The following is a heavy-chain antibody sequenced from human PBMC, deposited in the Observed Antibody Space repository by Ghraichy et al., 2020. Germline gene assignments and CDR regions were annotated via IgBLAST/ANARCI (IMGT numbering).Heavy chain of an antibody. V-gene: IGHV3-23*01. CDR3: AKRDGSGTYYCDH. CDR2: LSAVGNT. D-gene: IGHD3-10*01. J-gene: IGHJ4*02. Sequence: GESLNISCAASGFTLSSYAMSWVRQTRGQGLEWVSSLSAVGNTYYADSVKGRFTISRDNSKNTLYLQMNSLTVDDTAVYYCAKRDGSGTYYCDHWGQGTLVTVSS. CDR1: GFTLSSYA.